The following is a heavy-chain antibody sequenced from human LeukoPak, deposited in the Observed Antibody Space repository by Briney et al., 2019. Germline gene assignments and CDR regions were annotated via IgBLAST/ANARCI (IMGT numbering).Heavy chain of an antibody. Sequence: GGSLRLSCAASRFTFSTYPIHWVRQAPGKGLEWVAVISYDGSNKYYADSLRGRFTISRDNSKNTLYLQMNSLRAEDTAVDYCARCAVDDFWEDPYYYMDVWGKGTTVTVSS. CDR3: ARCAVDDFWEDPYYYMDV. CDR1: RFTFSTYP. D-gene: IGHD3-3*01. J-gene: IGHJ6*03. V-gene: IGHV3-30*01. CDR2: ISYDGSNK.